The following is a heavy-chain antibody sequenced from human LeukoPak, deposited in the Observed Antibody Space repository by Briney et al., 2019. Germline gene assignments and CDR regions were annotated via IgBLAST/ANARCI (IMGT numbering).Heavy chain of an antibody. V-gene: IGHV1-69*13. J-gene: IGHJ4*02. CDR2: IIPIFVTA. Sequence: ASVKVSCKASGYTFTSYGISWVRQTPGQGLEWMGGIIPIFVTANYAQKFQGRVTITADESTSTAYMELSSLRSEDTAVYYCARKVSGLDYWGQGTLVTVSS. CDR1: GYTFTSYG. CDR3: ARKVSGLDY. D-gene: IGHD6-25*01.